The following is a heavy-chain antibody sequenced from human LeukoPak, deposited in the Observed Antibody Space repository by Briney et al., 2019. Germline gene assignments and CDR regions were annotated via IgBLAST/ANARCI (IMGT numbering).Heavy chain of an antibody. CDR1: GGTFSSYA. CDR3: ARGGDRCSSTSCLAYNWFDP. D-gene: IGHD2-2*01. J-gene: IGHJ5*02. CDR2: IIPIFGTA. Sequence: EASVKVSCKASGGTFSSYAISWVRQAPGQGLEWMGGIIPIFGTANYAQKFQGRVTITADESTSTAYMELSSLRSEDTAGYYCARGGDRCSSTSCLAYNWFDPWGQGTLVTVSS. V-gene: IGHV1-69*01.